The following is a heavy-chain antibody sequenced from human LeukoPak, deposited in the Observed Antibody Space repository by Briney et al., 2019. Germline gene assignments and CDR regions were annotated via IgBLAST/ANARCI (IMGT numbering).Heavy chain of an antibody. CDR1: GFTFSSFG. D-gene: IGHD3-22*01. CDR2: ISYNGGNK. J-gene: IGHJ4*02. CDR3: AKDQYYYDSSGYLFDY. Sequence: QPGRSLRLSCAASGFTFSSFGMHWVRQVPGKGLEWLALISYNGGNKYYADSVKGRFTISRDNSKNTLYLQMNSLRAEDTAVYYCAKDQYYYDSSGYLFDYWGQRTLVTVSS. V-gene: IGHV3-33*05.